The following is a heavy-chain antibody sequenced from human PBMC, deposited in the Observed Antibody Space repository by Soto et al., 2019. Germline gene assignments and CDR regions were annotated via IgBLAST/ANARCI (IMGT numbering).Heavy chain of an antibody. D-gene: IGHD5-12*01. CDR1: GFTFDDYA. J-gene: IGHJ6*02. CDR3: AKDMIRLHYGMDV. V-gene: IGHV3-9*01. CDR2: ISWNSGSI. Sequence: EVQLVESGGGLVQPGRSLRLSCAASGFTFDDYAMHWVRQAPGKGLEWVSGISWNSGSIGYADSVKGRFTISRDNAKNSLYLQMNSLRAEDTALYYCAKDMIRLHYGMDVWGQGTTVTVSS.